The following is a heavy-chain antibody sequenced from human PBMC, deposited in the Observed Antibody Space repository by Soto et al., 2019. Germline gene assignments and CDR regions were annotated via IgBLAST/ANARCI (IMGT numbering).Heavy chain of an antibody. CDR2: IYSVSGT. CDR3: AREKDGMDV. V-gene: IGHV3-53*01. CDR1: GFAISYNY. Sequence: GGSLRLSCAASGFAISYNYMTWVRQAPGKGLEWVSVIYSVSGTFYADSVKGRFTISRDNSKNTVYLQMNSLRAEDTAVYYCAREKDGMDVWGQGTTVTVSS. J-gene: IGHJ6*02.